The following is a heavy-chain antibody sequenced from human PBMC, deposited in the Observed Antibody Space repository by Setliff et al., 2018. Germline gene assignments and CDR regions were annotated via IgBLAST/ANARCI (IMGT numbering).Heavy chain of an antibody. CDR2: ISYSGTP. CDR1: DDSFTSSRYY. J-gene: IGHJ4*01. D-gene: IGHD2-15*01. CDR3: VRPGGTTVVARHFDY. V-gene: IGHV4-39*01. Sequence: SETLSLTCTVSDDSFTSSRYYWGWIRQAPGSGLEWIGSISYSGTPYYNASVESRVTISIDTSRSQFSLELRSVTVADTATYYCVRPGGTTVVARHFDYWGSGILVTVSS.